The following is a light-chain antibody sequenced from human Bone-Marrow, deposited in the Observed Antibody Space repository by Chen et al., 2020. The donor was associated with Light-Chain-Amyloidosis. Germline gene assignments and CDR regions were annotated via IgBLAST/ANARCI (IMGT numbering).Light chain of an antibody. J-gene: IGLJ1*01. CDR2: EVT. V-gene: IGLV2-14*01. CDR1: NSDVGDDNH. Sequence: QSALTQPASVSGSPGRSIPISCTGTNSDVGDDNHCSWYQQHPDKAPKLMIYEVTNRPSCVPDRFSGSKSDNTASLTISGLQTEDEADYFCSSYTITNTLVFGSGTRVTVL. CDR3: SSYTITNTLV.